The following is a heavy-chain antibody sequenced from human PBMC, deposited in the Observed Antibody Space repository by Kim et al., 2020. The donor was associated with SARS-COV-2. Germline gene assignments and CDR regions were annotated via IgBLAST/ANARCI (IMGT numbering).Heavy chain of an antibody. D-gene: IGHD3-22*01. CDR3: ARDGDGDNRGYPGAGLDY. CDR1: GAPVTTFY. J-gene: IGHJ4*01. V-gene: IGHV4-59*02. CDR2: IHNREGT. Sequence: SETLSLTCTVSGAPVTTFYWSWIRQPPGKGLEWIGYIHNREGTNYNPSLKSRVTMSLDTSKNQFSLRLNSVTAADPAVYNCARDGDGDNRGYPGAGLDY.